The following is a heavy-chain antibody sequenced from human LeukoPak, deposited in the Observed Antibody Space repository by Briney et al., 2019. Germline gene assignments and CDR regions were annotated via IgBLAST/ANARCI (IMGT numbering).Heavy chain of an antibody. V-gene: IGHV3-23*01. J-gene: IGHJ4*02. CDR2: ISGSGGST. CDR3: ANPGNSIVGATSPSFDY. Sequence: PGGSLRLSCAASGFTFSSYAMSWVRQAPGKGLEWVSAISGSGGSTYYADSVKGRFTISRDNSKNTLYRQMNRLRAEDKAAYYCANPGNSIVGATSPSFDYWGQGTLVTVSS. D-gene: IGHD1-26*01. CDR1: GFTFSSYA.